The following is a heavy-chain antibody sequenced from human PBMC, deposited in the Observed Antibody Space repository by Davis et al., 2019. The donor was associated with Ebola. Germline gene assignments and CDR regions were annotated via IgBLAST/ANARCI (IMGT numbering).Heavy chain of an antibody. J-gene: IGHJ6*02. Sequence: AASVKVSCKASGYTFTTYDIHWVRQATGQGLEWMGWMNPNSENTGYAQKFQGRVTMTRSTSISTAYMELSSLRSEDTAVYYCARWGYFDWLTRWHYYGMDVWGQGTTVTVSS. V-gene: IGHV1-8*01. D-gene: IGHD3-9*01. CDR2: MNPNSENT. CDR3: ARWGYFDWLTRWHYYGMDV. CDR1: GYTFTTYD.